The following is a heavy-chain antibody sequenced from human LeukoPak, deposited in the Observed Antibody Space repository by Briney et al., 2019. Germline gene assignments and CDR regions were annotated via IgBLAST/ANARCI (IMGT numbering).Heavy chain of an antibody. D-gene: IGHD6-13*01. CDR2: IYYSGST. CDR3: ARAAAGIGYFDY. CDR1: GGSISSSSYY. J-gene: IGHJ4*02. V-gene: IGHV4-61*05. Sequence: SSETLSLTCTVSGGSISSSSYYWGWIRQPPGKGLEWIGYIYYSGSTNYNPSLKSRVTISVDTSKNQFSLKLSSVTAADTAVYYCARAAAGIGYFDYWGQGTLVTVSS.